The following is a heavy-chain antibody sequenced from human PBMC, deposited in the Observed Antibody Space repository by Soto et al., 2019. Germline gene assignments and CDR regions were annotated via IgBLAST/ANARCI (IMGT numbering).Heavy chain of an antibody. CDR1: GGSISSSGYY. Sequence: SETLSLTCTVSGGSISSSGYYWGWIRQPPGKGLEWIGTIYYSGSTYYNPSLKSRVTISVDTSKNQFSLKLSSVTAADTGVYYCGSVPDRWGQGTLVTVSA. D-gene: IGHD2-2*01. J-gene: IGHJ5*02. V-gene: IGHV4-39*01. CDR3: GSVPDR. CDR2: IYYSGST.